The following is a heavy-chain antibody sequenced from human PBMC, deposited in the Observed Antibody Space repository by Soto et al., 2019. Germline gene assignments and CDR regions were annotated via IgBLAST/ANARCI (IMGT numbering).Heavy chain of an antibody. V-gene: IGHV3-23*01. CDR1: GLTFSSYA. J-gene: IGHJ4*02. Sequence: PGGSLRLSCAASGLTFSSYAMSWVRQAPGKGLEWVSAISGSGGSTYYADSVKGRFTISRDNSKNTLYLQMNSLRAEDTAVYYCAKDLRWLQFHFDYWGQGTLVTVSS. CDR2: ISGSGGST. D-gene: IGHD5-12*01. CDR3: AKDLRWLQFHFDY.